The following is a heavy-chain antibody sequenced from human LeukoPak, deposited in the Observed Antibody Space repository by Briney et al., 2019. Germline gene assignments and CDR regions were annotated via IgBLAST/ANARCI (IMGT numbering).Heavy chain of an antibody. CDR2: IYSGGST. CDR3: ARDPEVDTAMVTLGD. D-gene: IGHD5-18*01. CDR1: GFTVSSNY. Sequence: PGGSLRLSCAASGFTVSSNYMSWVRQAPGKGLEWVSVIYSGGSTYYADSVKGRFTISRDNSKNTLYLQMNGLRAEDTAVYYCARDPEVDTAMVTLGDWGQGTLVTVSS. V-gene: IGHV3-53*01. J-gene: IGHJ4*02.